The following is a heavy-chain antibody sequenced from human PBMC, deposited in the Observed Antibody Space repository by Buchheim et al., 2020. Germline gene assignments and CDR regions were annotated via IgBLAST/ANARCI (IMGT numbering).Heavy chain of an antibody. D-gene: IGHD3/OR15-3a*01. V-gene: IGHV3-48*01. Sequence: EVQLVESGGALVQPGGSLRLSCAASGFTFSSYSMNWVRQAPGKGLEWVSYISSSSDTIYYADSVKGRFSISRDNAKNSLYLQMNSLRAEDTAVYYCASAPLWTGMDVWGQGTT. CDR2: ISSSSDTI. J-gene: IGHJ6*02. CDR3: ASAPLWTGMDV. CDR1: GFTFSSYS.